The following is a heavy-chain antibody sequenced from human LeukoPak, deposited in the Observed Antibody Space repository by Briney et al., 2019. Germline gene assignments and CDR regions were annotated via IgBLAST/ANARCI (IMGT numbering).Heavy chain of an antibody. CDR2: ISATGGTT. V-gene: IGHV3-23*01. D-gene: IGHD2-15*01. Sequence: PGGTLRLTCAASGFTFSSYAMSWVRQAPGKGLEWVSAISATGGTTYYADSVKGRFTISRDNSKHTLYLQMNSLRAEDTVIYYCAKNGDRGAYCSGGSCYPYYYYYIDVWGKGTTVTISS. J-gene: IGHJ6*03. CDR3: AKNGDRGAYCSGGSCYPYYYYYIDV. CDR1: GFTFSSYA.